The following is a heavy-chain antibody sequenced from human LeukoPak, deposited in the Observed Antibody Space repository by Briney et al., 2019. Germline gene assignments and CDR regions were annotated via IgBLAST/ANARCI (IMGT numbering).Heavy chain of an antibody. CDR2: IYSSGTT. Sequence: SETLSLTCTVSGGSISSYYWSWIRQSAGKGLEWIGLIYSSGTTNYNPSLKSRVTMSLDTSKSQFSLRLTSVTAADTAVYYCARDGESTYYYYGMDVWGQGTTVTVSS. D-gene: IGHD3-10*01. CDR3: ARDGESTYYYYGMDV. J-gene: IGHJ6*02. CDR1: GGSISSYY. V-gene: IGHV4-4*07.